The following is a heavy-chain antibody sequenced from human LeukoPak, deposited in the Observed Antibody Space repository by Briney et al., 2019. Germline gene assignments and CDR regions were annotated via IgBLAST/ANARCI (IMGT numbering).Heavy chain of an antibody. CDR2: ISAYNGNT. CDR1: GYTFTSYG. J-gene: IGHJ6*02. V-gene: IGHV1-18*01. CDR3: ARQTGTSGYYYYGMDV. D-gene: IGHD1-1*01. Sequence: ASVKVSCKASGYTFTSYGISWVRQAPGQGLEWMGWISAYNGNTNYAQKFQGRVTMTRDTSISTAYMELSRLRSDDTAVYYCARQTGTSGYYYYGMDVWGQGTTVTVSS.